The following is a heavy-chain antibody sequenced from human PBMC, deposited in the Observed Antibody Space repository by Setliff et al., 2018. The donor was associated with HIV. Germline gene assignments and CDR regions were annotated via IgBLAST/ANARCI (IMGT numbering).Heavy chain of an antibody. Sequence: GGSLRLSCAASGFSFSRYWMSWVRQAPGKGLEWVSGINWNGRSTGDADFVKGRFTISRDNAKNSLYLQMNSLGAEDTALYYCARGGEYYSDSGGIYYYMDVWGKGTTVTVSS. V-gene: IGHV3-20*04. CDR2: INWNGRST. D-gene: IGHD3-22*01. CDR1: GFSFSRYW. CDR3: ARGGEYYSDSGGIYYYMDV. J-gene: IGHJ6*03.